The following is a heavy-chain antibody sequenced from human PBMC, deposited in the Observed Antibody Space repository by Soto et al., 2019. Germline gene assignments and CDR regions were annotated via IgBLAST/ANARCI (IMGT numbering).Heavy chain of an antibody. J-gene: IGHJ4*02. V-gene: IGHV1-69*12. D-gene: IGHD6-19*01. CDR1: GGTFSSYA. Sequence: QVQLVQSGAEVKKPGSSVKVSCKASGGTFSSYAISWVRQAPGQGLEWMGGIIPIFGTANYAQKFQGRVTIDADEPTSTAYRELSSLRSEATAVYYCASSAKPYSAVAGPDYWSQGTLVTVSS. CDR2: IIPIFGTA. CDR3: ASSAKPYSAVAGPDY.